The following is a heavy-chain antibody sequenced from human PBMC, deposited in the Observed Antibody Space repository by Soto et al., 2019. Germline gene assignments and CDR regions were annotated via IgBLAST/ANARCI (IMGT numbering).Heavy chain of an antibody. V-gene: IGHV3-7*01. CDR2: IKQDGSEK. CDR1: GFTFSSYW. Sequence: PGGSLRLSCAASGFTFSSYWMSWVRQAPGKGLEWVANIKQDGSEKYYVDSVKGRFTISRDNAKNSLYLQMNSLRAEETAVYYCARNRQDFWSGYYFWGQGTLVTVSS. D-gene: IGHD3-3*01. CDR3: ARNRQDFWSGYYF. J-gene: IGHJ4*02.